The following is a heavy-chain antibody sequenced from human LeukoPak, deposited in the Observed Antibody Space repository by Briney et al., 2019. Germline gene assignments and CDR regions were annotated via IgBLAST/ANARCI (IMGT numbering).Heavy chain of an antibody. V-gene: IGHV1-69*04. CDR1: GGTFRSYT. J-gene: IGHJ5*02. Sequence: SVKVSCKASGGTFRSYTISWVRQAPGQGLEWMGRIIPILGIANYAQKFQGRVTITADKSTSTAYMELSSLRSEDTAVYYCARDPSGHCSSTSCYNYWFDPWGQGTLVTVSS. CDR2: IIPILGIA. CDR3: ARDPSGHCSSTSCYNYWFDP. D-gene: IGHD2-2*02.